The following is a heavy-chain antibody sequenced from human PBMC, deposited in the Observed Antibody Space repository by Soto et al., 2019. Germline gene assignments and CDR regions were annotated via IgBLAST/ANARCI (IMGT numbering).Heavy chain of an antibody. Sequence: GGSLRLSCAASGFTFSSYSMNWVRQAPGTGLEWLSFTSSTGSTIYYADSVKGRFTISRDNAKNSLFLQMNSLRDEETAVYYCARDVRYVDLWGQGTMVTVSS. CDR3: ARDVRYVDL. CDR1: GFTFSSYS. J-gene: IGHJ5*02. D-gene: IGHD2-2*01. CDR2: TSSTGSTI. V-gene: IGHV3-48*02.